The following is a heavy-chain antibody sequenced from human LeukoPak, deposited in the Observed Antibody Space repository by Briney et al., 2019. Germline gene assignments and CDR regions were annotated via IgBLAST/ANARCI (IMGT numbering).Heavy chain of an antibody. J-gene: IGHJ4*02. V-gene: IGHV1-46*01. D-gene: IGHD5-12*01. CDR1: GYTFTSYY. CDR3: ARGPWRYSGYDFVPGFDY. Sequence: ASVKGSCTASGYTFTSYYMHWVRQAPGQGLEWMGLINPSRDSTTYPQKFQGRVTMTRDTSISTAYMELSRLRSDDTAVYYCARGPWRYSGYDFVPGFDYWGQGTLVTVSS. CDR2: INPSRDST.